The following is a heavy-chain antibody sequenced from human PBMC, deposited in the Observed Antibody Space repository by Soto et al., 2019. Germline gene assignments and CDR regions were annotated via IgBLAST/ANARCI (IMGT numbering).Heavy chain of an antibody. CDR3: AKTETFNGYYNAFDY. CDR2: ISGGGGST. Sequence: GGSLRLSCAASGFSFAGYALTLVRLAPGKGLEWVASISGGGGSTYYADSVKGRFSISRDNSNRMVYLQMGSLTAGDTAVYYCAKTETFNGYYNAFDYWGQGTRVTVSS. CDR1: GFSFAGYA. D-gene: IGHD3-9*01. J-gene: IGHJ4*02. V-gene: IGHV3-23*01.